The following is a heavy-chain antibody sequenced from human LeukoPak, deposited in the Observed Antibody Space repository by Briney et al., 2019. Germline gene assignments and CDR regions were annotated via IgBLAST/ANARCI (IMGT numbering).Heavy chain of an antibody. CDR3: AKDFGSYAQMNYYYYMDV. CDR2: IRYDGSNK. V-gene: IGHV3-30*02. CDR1: GFTFSSYG. J-gene: IGHJ6*03. D-gene: IGHD2-2*01. Sequence: PGGSLRLSCAASGFTFSSYGMHWVRQAPGKGLEWVAFIRYDGSNKYYADSVKGRFTISRNNSKNTLYLQMNSLRAEDTAVCYCAKDFGSYAQMNYYYYMDVWGKGTTVTISS.